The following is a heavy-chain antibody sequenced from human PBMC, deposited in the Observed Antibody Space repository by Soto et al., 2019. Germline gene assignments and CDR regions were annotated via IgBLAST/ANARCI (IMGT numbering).Heavy chain of an antibody. D-gene: IGHD3-3*01. J-gene: IGHJ5*02. V-gene: IGHV1-69*13. Sequence: SVKVSCKASGGTFSSYAISWVRQASGQGLEWMGGIIPIFGTANYAQKFQGRVTITADESTSTAYMELSSLRSEDTAVYYCARGSYDFWSGYYGYWFDPWGQGTLVTVSS. CDR2: IIPIFGTA. CDR1: GGTFSSYA. CDR3: ARGSYDFWSGYYGYWFDP.